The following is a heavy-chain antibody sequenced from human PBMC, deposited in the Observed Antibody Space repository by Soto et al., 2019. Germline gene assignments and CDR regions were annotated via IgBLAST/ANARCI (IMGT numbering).Heavy chain of an antibody. D-gene: IGHD3-3*01. CDR1: GFTFSSYA. CDR3: AKDKPSDYDFWSGYDWFDP. CDR2: ISGSGGST. V-gene: IGHV3-23*01. Sequence: GGSLRLSCAASGFTFSSYAMSWVRQAPGKGLEWVSAISGSGGSTYYADSVKGRFTISRDNSKNTLYLQMNSLRAEDTAVYYCAKDKPSDYDFWSGYDWFDPWGQGTLVTVSS. J-gene: IGHJ5*02.